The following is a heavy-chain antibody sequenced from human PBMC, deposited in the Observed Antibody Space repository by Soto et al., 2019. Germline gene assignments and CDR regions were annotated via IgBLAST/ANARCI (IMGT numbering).Heavy chain of an antibody. CDR3: AKSRYSDSSGDFYDY. V-gene: IGHV3-23*01. Sequence: EVQLLESGGGLVQPGGSLSLSCAASAFTFNNYAMSWVRQAPGKGLEWVSGIGGSGRTTYYADSVKGRFTISRDNSNNTLFLQMNSLRAEDAGVYCWAKSRYSDSSGDFYDYWGQGTLVTVSS. CDR1: AFTFNNYA. J-gene: IGHJ4*02. D-gene: IGHD3-22*01. CDR2: IGGSGRTT.